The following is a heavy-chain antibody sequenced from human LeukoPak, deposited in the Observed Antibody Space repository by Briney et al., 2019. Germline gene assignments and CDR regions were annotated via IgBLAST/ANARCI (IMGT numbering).Heavy chain of an antibody. V-gene: IGHV4-61*01. CDR2: IYYSGST. Sequence: SETLSLTCTVSGGSVSSGSYYWSWIRQPPGKGLEWIGYIYYSGSTNYNPSLKSRVTISVDTSKNQFSLKLSSVTAADTAVYYCARGIEVTTPWFDPWGQGTLVTVSS. CDR3: ARGIEVTTPWFDP. D-gene: IGHD4-11*01. J-gene: IGHJ5*02. CDR1: GGSVSSGSYY.